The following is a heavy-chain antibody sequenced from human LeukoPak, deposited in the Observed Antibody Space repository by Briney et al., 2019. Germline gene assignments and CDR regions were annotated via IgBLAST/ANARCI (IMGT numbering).Heavy chain of an antibody. CDR3: AKGSIYSGSYAEYNWFDP. Sequence: GGSLRLSCAASGFTFSSYAMSWVRQAPGKGLEWVSAISGSGGSTYYADSVKGRFTTSRDNSKNTLYLQMNCLRAEDTAVYYCAKGSIYSGSYAEYNWFDPWGQGTLVTVSS. J-gene: IGHJ5*02. CDR1: GFTFSSYA. CDR2: ISGSGGST. V-gene: IGHV3-23*01. D-gene: IGHD1-26*01.